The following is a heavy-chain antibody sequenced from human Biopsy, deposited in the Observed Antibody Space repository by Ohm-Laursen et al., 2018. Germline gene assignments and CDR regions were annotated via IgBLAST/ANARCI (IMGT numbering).Heavy chain of an antibody. D-gene: IGHD5-12*01. Sequence: GTLSLTCAVTGDSSSGYFWNWIRQPPGKGLEWIGEINQSGSTKYNPSLKRRATLSADSSNSQFSLRLTSVAAADTAIYYCARGSGYFKLDVWGQGTTVTVTS. CDR3: ARGSGYFKLDV. CDR2: INQSGST. V-gene: IGHV4-34*01. CDR1: GDSSSGYF. J-gene: IGHJ6*02.